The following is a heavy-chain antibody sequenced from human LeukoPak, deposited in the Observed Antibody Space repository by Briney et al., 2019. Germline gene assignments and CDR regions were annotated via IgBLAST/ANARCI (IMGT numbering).Heavy chain of an antibody. CDR3: TRLGRYYFDY. CDR2: IRTKDNKYAT. CDR1: GFTFSGSA. V-gene: IGHV3-73*01. Sequence: PGGSLRLSCAASGFTFSGSAMHWVRQASGKGLEWVGHIRTKDNKYATAYAASVKGRFTISRDDSNNTAYLQMNSLKTEDTAVYYCTRLGRYYFDYWGQGTLVTVSS. J-gene: IGHJ4*02.